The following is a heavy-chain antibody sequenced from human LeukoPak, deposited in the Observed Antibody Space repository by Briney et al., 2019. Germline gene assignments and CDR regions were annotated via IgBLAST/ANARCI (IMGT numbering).Heavy chain of an antibody. D-gene: IGHD6-19*01. J-gene: IGHJ1*01. CDR1: GGSISSSSYY. CDR2: IYYSGST. CDR3: ARCRSGGRQSGGRSYFQH. Sequence: SETLSLTCTVSGGSISSSSYYWGWIRQPPGKGLEWIGSIYYSGSTYYNPSLKSRVTISVDTSKNQFSLKLSSVTAADTAVYYCARCRSGGRQSGGRSYFQHWGQGTLVTVSS. V-gene: IGHV4-39*01.